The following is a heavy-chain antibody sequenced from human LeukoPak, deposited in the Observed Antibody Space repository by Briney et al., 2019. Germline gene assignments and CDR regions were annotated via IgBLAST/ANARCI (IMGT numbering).Heavy chain of an antibody. D-gene: IGHD3-3*01. Sequence: GGSLRLSCAGSGFTFSSHWMNWVRQAPGKGLEWVAGIKDDGSEKHFLDSVNGRFAISRDNAKNSLYLQMSSLGAEDTAVYYCARRGITISGVLVYHYSGLDVWGQGTTVTVSS. CDR1: GFTFSSHW. CDR2: IKDDGSEK. CDR3: ARRGITISGVLVYHYSGLDV. V-gene: IGHV3-7*02. J-gene: IGHJ6*02.